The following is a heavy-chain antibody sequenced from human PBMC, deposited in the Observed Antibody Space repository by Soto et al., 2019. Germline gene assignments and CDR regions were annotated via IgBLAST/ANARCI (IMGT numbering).Heavy chain of an antibody. CDR3: ARDRAGTAMDNYYYYYGMDV. CDR2: IWYDGSNK. Sequence: QVQLVESGGGVVQPGRSLRLSCAASGFTFSSYGMHWVRQAPGKGLEWVAVIWYDGSNKYYADSVKGRFTISRDNSKNTLYLQMNSLRAEDTAVYYCARDRAGTAMDNYYYYYGMDVWGQGTTVTVSS. D-gene: IGHD5-18*01. CDR1: GFTFSSYG. J-gene: IGHJ6*02. V-gene: IGHV3-33*01.